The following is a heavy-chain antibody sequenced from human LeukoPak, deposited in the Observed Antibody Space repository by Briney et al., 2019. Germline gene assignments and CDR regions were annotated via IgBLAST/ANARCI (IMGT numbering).Heavy chain of an antibody. J-gene: IGHJ4*02. CDR2: IYYSGST. Sequence: SETLSLTCTVSGGSISSYYWSWIRQPPGKGLEWIGYIYYSGSTNYKPSLKSRVTISVDKSKNQFSLKLSSVTAADTAVYYCARGSCTSNSCYSIDYWGQGTLVTVSS. CDR3: ARGSCTSNSCYSIDY. D-gene: IGHD2-2*01. V-gene: IGHV4-59*12. CDR1: GGSISSYY.